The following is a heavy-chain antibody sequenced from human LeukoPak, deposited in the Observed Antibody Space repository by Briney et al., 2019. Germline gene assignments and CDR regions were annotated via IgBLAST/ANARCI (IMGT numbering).Heavy chain of an antibody. CDR3: AKDRGSQGYDAFDI. D-gene: IGHD1-26*01. V-gene: IGHV3-30*18. CDR2: ISYDGNNK. Sequence: PGRSLRLSCAASGFTFSSYGMHWVRQAPGKGLEGVAVISYDGNNKEYADSMKGRFTISRDNSKNTLYLQMNSLRVEDTAVYYCAKDRGSQGYDAFDIWGQGTMVTVSS. J-gene: IGHJ3*02. CDR1: GFTFSSYG.